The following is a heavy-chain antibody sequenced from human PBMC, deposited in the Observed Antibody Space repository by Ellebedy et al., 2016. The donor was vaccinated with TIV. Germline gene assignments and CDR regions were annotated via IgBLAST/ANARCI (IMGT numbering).Heavy chain of an antibody. CDR2: INPSGTT. V-gene: IGHV4-34*01. CDR1: NGSFSGYF. Sequence: MPSETLSLTCAVYNGSFSGYFCTWLRQPPGKGLEWTGEINPSGTTNYTPSLKGRLTISVDTPKKQFSLRLTSVTAADTALYYCARTRGQYLNGSGSYFTNWGQGIMVAGSS. D-gene: IGHD3-10*01. CDR3: ARTRGQYLNGSGSYFTN. J-gene: IGHJ4*02.